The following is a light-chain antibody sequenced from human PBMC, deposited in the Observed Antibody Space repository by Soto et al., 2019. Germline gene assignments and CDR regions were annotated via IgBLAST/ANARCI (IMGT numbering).Light chain of an antibody. J-gene: IGKJ1*01. V-gene: IGKV3-20*01. CDR1: QSVSSRN. CDR3: KQDGSSPYWT. Sequence: EIVLTQSPGTLSLSPGERATLSCRASQSVSSRNLAWYQQKPGQTPRLLIYGATSRATGIPDRFSGSGSGTDFTLTISRLEPEDFARYYCKQDGSSPYWTCGQGTKVQIK. CDR2: GAT.